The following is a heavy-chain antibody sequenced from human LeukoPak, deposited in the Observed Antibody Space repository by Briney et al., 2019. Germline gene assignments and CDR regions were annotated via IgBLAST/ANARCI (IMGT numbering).Heavy chain of an antibody. V-gene: IGHV4-61*01. J-gene: IGHJ4*02. CDR2: IYYSGST. D-gene: IGHD3-16*02. CDR1: GGSISSSSYY. CDR3: ARGLRLGELSPFY. Sequence: SETLSLTCTVSGGSISSSSYYWSWIRQPPGKGLEWIGYIYYSGSTNYNPSLKGRVTISVDTSKNQFSLKLSSVTAADTAVYYCARGLRLGELSPFYWGQGTLVTVSS.